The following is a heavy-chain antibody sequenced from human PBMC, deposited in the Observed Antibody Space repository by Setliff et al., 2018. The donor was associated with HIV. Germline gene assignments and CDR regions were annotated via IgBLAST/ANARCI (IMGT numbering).Heavy chain of an antibody. CDR2: INPNSGGT. J-gene: IGHJ4*02. CDR3: ATEVFIVVAGHTPNFEY. Sequence: ASVKVSCKASGYTFTDYFIHWVRQAPGQGLEWMGWINPNSGGTNYAQKFQGRVTMARDTSISTAYMELSSLRSEDTAVYYCATEVFIVVAGHTPNFEYWGQGTLVTVSS. D-gene: IGHD6-19*01. CDR1: GYTFTDYF. V-gene: IGHV1-2*02.